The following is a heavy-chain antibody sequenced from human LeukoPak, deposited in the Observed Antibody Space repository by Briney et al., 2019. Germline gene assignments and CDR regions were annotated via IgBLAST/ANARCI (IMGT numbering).Heavy chain of an antibody. D-gene: IGHD2-21*02. V-gene: IGHV1-2*06. CDR1: GYTFTGYY. J-gene: IGHJ4*02. CDR3: ARGPPTLPKKSVVVVTATTSNFDY. CDR2: INPNSGGT. Sequence: ASVKVSCKASGYTFTGYYMHWVRQAPGQGLEWMGRINPNSGGTNYARKFQGRVTMTRDTSISKAYMELSRLRSDDTAVYYCARGPPTLPKKSVVVVTATTSNFDYWGRGTLVTVSS.